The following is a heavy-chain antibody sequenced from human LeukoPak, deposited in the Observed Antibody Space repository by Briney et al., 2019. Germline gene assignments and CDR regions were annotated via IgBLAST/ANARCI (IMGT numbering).Heavy chain of an antibody. CDR1: GFSFTNYA. CDR2: IYSGGST. Sequence: GGSLRLSCAASGFSFTNYAMSWVRQAPGKGLEWVSVIYSGGSTYYADSVKGRFTISRDNSKNTLYLQMNSLRAEDTAVYYCAGTGPRDYYYYYGMDVWGQGTTVTVSS. D-gene: IGHD1-7*01. J-gene: IGHJ6*02. CDR3: AGTGPRDYYYYYGMDV. V-gene: IGHV3-66*01.